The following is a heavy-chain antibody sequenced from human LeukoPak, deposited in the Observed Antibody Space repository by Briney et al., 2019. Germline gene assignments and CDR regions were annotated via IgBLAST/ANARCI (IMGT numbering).Heavy chain of an antibody. CDR2: INYRGHT. CDR1: GGSISGSSYH. V-gene: IGHV4-39*01. Sequence: SETLSLTCTVSGGSISGSSYHWGWIRQPPGKGLEWIGSINYRGHTYYNPSLESRVAVSVDTSKNQFSLKMRSVTAADTALYYCAXTYSYTVGGYDYWGQGSLVTVSS. D-gene: IGHD3-16*02. J-gene: IGHJ4*02. CDR3: AXTYSYTVGGYDY.